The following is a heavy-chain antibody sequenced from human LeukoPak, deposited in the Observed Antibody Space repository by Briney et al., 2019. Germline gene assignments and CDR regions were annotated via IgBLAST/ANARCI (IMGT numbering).Heavy chain of an antibody. V-gene: IGHV3-48*04. CDR3: ARGSSRAVAGTDY. D-gene: IGHD6-19*01. CDR1: GFTFSSYA. J-gene: IGHJ4*02. CDR2: ISSSGSTI. Sequence: PGGSLRLSCAASGFTFSSYAMSWVRQAPGKGLEWVSYISSSGSTIYYADSVKGRFTISRDNAKNSLYLQMDSLRAEDTAVYYCARGSSRAVAGTDYWGQGTLVTVSS.